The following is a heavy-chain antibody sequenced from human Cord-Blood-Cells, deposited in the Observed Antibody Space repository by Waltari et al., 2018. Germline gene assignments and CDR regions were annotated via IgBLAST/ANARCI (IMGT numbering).Heavy chain of an antibody. V-gene: IGHV3-30-3*01. CDR2: ISYDGSNK. CDR1: GFTFSSYA. J-gene: IGHJ4*02. CDR3: ARDIAAAGTDY. D-gene: IGHD6-13*01. Sequence: QVQLVESGGGVVQPGRSLRLSCAASGFTFSSYAMHWVRQAPGKGLEWVAVISYDGSNKYSADSVKGRFTISRDNSKNTLYLQMNSLRAEDTAVYYCARDIAAAGTDYWGQGTLVTVSS.